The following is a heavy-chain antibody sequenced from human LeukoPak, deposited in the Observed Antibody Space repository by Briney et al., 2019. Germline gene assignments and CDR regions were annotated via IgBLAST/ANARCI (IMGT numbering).Heavy chain of an antibody. V-gene: IGHV4-59*01. CDR1: GGSISSYY. J-gene: IGHJ5*02. D-gene: IGHD6-13*01. Sequence: SETLSLTCTVSGGSISSYYWSWIRQPPGKGLEWIGYIYYSGSTNYNPSLKSRVTISVDTSKNQFSLKLSSVTAADTAVYYCARALTKYSSSWYWFDPWGQGTLVTVSS. CDR2: IYYSGST. CDR3: ARALTKYSSSWYWFDP.